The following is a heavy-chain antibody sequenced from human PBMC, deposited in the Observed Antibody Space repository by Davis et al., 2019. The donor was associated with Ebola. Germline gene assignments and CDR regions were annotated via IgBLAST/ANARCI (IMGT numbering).Heavy chain of an antibody. D-gene: IGHD4-17*01. V-gene: IGHV2-5*02. J-gene: IGHJ5*02. CDR3: AHRQSYGDYEDWFDP. CDR1: GFSLSTSGVG. CDR2: IYWDDDK. Sequence: SGPTLVKPTQTLTLTCTFSGFSLSTSGVGVGWIRQPPGKALEWLALIYWDDDKRYSPSLKSRLTITKDTSKNQVVLTMTNMDPVDTATYYCAHRQSYGDYEDWFDPWGQGTLVTVSS.